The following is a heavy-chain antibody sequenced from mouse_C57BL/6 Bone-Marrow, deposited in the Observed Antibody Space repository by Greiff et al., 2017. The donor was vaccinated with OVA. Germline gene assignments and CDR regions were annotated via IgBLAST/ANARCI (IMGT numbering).Heavy chain of an antibody. CDR1: GYTFTSYW. Sequence: QVQLQQPGAELVKPGASVKLSCKASGYTFTSYWMHWVKQRPGQGLEWIGAIDPETGGTAYNQKFKGKAILTADKSSSTAYMELRSLTSEDSAVYYCTRDSSGYGYWGQGTTLTVSS. J-gene: IGHJ2*01. CDR2: IDPETGGT. D-gene: IGHD3-2*02. CDR3: TRDSSGYGY. V-gene: IGHV1-64*01.